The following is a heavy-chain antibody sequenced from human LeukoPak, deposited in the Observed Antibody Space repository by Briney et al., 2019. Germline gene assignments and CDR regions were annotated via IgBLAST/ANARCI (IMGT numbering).Heavy chain of an antibody. CDR1: GFTFSKYW. J-gene: IGHJ3*02. CDR2: TRGDGSVK. D-gene: IGHD3-22*01. Sequence: GGSLRLSCAASGFTFSKYWMTWVRQAPGKGLEWVANTRGDGSVKYFLDSVKGRFTISRDNAKNSLSLEMSNLRAEDTAVYYCSRDANYYDSSRHYFDAFDIWGQGTMVTVSS. CDR3: SRDANYYDSSRHYFDAFDI. V-gene: IGHV3-7*01.